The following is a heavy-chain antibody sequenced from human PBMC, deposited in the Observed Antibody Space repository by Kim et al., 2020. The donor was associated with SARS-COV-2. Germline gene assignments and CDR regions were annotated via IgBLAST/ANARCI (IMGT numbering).Heavy chain of an antibody. CDR2: IYYSGST. D-gene: IGHD3-22*01. CDR3: ARHYYDSSGYYLQSDYFD. V-gene: IGHV4-59*13. J-gene: IGHJ4*01. CDR1: GGSISSYY. Sequence: SETLSLTCTVSGGSISSYYWSWIRQPPGKGLEWIGYIYYSGSTNYNPSLKSRVTISVDTSKNQFSLKLSSVTAADTAVYYCARHYYDSSGYYLQSDYFD.